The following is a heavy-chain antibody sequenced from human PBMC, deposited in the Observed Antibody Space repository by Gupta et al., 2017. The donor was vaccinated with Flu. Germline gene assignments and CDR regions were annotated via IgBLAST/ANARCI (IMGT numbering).Heavy chain of an antibody. CDR3: AHLGWKESPLYCGGDCYRGYFQH. D-gene: IGHD2-21*02. J-gene: IGHJ1*01. CDR2: IYWDDDK. CDR1: GFSLSTSGVG. V-gene: IGHV2-5*02. Sequence: QITLKESGPTLVKPTQTLTLTCTFSGFSLSTSGVGVGWIRQPPGKALEWLALIYWDDDKRYSPSLKSRLTITKDTSKNQVVLTMTNMDPVDTATYYCAHLGWKESPLYCGGDCYRGYFQHWGQGTLVTVSS.